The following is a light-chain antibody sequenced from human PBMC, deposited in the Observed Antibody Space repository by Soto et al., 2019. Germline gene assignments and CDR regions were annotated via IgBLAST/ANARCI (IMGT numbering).Light chain of an antibody. CDR3: SSYTGSYTLM. V-gene: IGLV2-23*01. CDR2: ETT. CDR1: STDVGAYHL. J-gene: IGLJ3*02. Sequence: QSALTQPASVSGSPGQSSTISCTGSSTDVGAYHLVSWYQHLPGKVPQLVIYETTKRPSRVSNRFSGSKSGNTASLTISGLLAEDEADYYCSSYTGSYTLMFGGGTKVTVL.